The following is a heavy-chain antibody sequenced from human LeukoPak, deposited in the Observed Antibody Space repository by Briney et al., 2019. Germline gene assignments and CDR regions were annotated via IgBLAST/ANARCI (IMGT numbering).Heavy chain of an antibody. J-gene: IGHJ4*02. CDR2: IRSSSSNI. D-gene: IGHD6-19*01. CDR1: GFTFSDFY. Sequence: GGCLRLSCAASGFTFSDFYMNWIRQAPGKGLEWVSYIRSSSSNIYYADSVKGRFTISRDNAKNSLYLQMNSLRAEDTAVYYCARDSTYDSGWKTASYYFDYWGQGTLVTVSS. V-gene: IGHV3-11*01. CDR3: ARDSTYDSGWKTASYYFDY.